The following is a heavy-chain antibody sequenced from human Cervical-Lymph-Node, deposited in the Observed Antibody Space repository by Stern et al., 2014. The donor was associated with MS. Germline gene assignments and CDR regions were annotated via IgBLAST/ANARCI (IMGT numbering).Heavy chain of an antibody. CDR3: ARDISVLLRRIQLGVAHYFDY. V-gene: IGHV1-3*04. J-gene: IGHJ4*02. CDR1: GYNFTTNA. D-gene: IGHD1-1*01. CDR2: INTDNGYT. Sequence: VQLVESGAEVKKPGAAVKVSCKASGYNFTTNALHWVRQAPGQSLEWMGWINTDNGYTRYSPKVQGRVTITRDTSSNTVYMEMSSLRSEDTAIYYCARDISVLLRRIQLGVAHYFDYWGQGTLVTVTS.